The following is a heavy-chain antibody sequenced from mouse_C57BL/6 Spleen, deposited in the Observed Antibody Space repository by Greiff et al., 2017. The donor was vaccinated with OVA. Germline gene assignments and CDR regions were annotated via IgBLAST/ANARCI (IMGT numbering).Heavy chain of an antibody. CDR3: ASAAHYGTSYGGYFDY. V-gene: IGHV1-50*01. CDR1: GYTFTSYW. CDR2: IDPSASCT. D-gene: IGHD1-1*01. J-gene: IGHJ2*01. Sequence: QVQLQQPGAELVKPGASVTLSCKASGYTFTSYWMQWVKQRPGQGLEWIGAIDPSASCTTYNQKFKGKATLTVDTSSSTAYMQLSSLTSEDSAVSYGASAAHYGTSYGGYFDYWGQGTTLTVSS.